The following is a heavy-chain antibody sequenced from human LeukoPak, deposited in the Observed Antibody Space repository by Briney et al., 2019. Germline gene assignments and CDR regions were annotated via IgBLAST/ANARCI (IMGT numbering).Heavy chain of an antibody. V-gene: IGHV4-39*01. D-gene: IGHD6-19*01. CDR1: GGSISSSSYY. CDR3: ARLGYSSGP. Sequence: PSETLFLTCTVSGGSISSSSYYWGWIRQPPGKGLEWIGSIYYSGSTYYNPSLKSRVTISVDTSKNQFSLKLSSVTAADTAVYYCARLGYSSGPWGQGTLVTVSS. CDR2: IYYSGST. J-gene: IGHJ5*02.